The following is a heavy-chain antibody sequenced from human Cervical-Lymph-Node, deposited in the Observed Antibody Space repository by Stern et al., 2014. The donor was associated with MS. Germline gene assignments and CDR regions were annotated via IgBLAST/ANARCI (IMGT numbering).Heavy chain of an antibody. CDR3: VRHQGGIAAF. CDR1: GGSFSTLD. V-gene: IGHV1-69*01. J-gene: IGHJ4*02. CDR2: ITPLFGTT. D-gene: IGHD6-13*01. Sequence: QVQLMQSGAEVRKPGSSVKVSCKASGGSFSTLDIDWVRQAPGQGLEWLGGITPLFGTTNSAQKVQARIAFTADESTSTTYMSLSSLKSDDTAIYYCVRHQGGIAAFWGQGTLVTVSS.